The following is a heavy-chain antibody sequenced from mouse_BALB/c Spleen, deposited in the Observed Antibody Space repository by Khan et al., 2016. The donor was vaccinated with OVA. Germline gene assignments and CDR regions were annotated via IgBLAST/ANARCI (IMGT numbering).Heavy chain of an antibody. J-gene: IGHJ2*01. D-gene: IGHD1-2*01. CDR1: GYSITSGYD. CDR2: ISYSGST. CDR3: ARTARIKY. V-gene: IGHV3-2*02. Sequence: VQLKESGPGLVKPSQSLSLTCTVTGYSITSGYDWNWIRQFPGNKLEWMGYISYSGSTNYNQSPKSRISITRDTSKNQFFLQLNSVTTEDTATYYCARTARIKYWGQGTTLTVSS.